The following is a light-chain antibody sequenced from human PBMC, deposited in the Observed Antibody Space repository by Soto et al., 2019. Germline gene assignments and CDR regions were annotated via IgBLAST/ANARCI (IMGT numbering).Light chain of an antibody. J-gene: IGKJ3*01. CDR3: QQYGSSQFT. CDR2: VAS. V-gene: IGKV3-20*01. Sequence: EIVLTQSPGTLSLSPVERATLSCRASQSVSRSYLAWYQQKPGQAPRLLIYVASSSATGIPDRFSVSGSGTDFTLTISRLEPEDFAVYYCQQYGSSQFTFGPGTKVDIK. CDR1: QSVSRSY.